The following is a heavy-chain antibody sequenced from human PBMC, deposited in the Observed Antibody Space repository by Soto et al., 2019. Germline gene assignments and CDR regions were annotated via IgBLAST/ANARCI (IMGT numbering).Heavy chain of an antibody. Sequence: ASVKVSCKASGYTFTGYYMHWVRQAPGQGLEWMGWINPNSGGTNYAQKFQGRVTMTRDTSISTAYMELSRLRSDDTAVYYCARDRVAASDPSYYDVMYLWGHGTPVTVAS. CDR1: GYTFTGYY. CDR2: INPNSGGT. D-gene: IGHD2-15*01. CDR3: ARDRVAASDPSYYDVMYL. V-gene: IGHV1-2*02. J-gene: IGHJ6*02.